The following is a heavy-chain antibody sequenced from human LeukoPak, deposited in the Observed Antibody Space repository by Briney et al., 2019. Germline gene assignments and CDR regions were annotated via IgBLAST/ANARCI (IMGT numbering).Heavy chain of an antibody. V-gene: IGHV3-21*01. J-gene: IGHJ4*02. Sequence: KPGGSLRLSCAASGFSFSSYSMNWVRQAPGKGLEWVSSISSSSFSIRYADSVKGRFTISRDNDKNSLYLQLNSLRAEDTAVYYCARDLCGYPSGTCGIYFDCWGQGSLVTVSS. D-gene: IGHD5-12*01. CDR3: ARDLCGYPSGTCGIYFDC. CDR2: ISSSSFSI. CDR1: GFSFSSYS.